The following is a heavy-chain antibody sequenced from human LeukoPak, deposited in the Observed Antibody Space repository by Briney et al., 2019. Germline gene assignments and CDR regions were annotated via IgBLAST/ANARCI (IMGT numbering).Heavy chain of an antibody. J-gene: IGHJ5*02. Sequence: PGGSLRLSCAASGFTFSTYWMHWVRQAPGKGLVWVSLINNDGSSPTYEDSVKGRFTISRDNAKNTLSLQMNSLRAEDTAVYYCAIFSPDSSGPWGQGTLVTVSS. D-gene: IGHD3-22*01. CDR2: INNDGSSP. CDR3: AIFSPDSSGP. CDR1: GFTFSTYW. V-gene: IGHV3-74*01.